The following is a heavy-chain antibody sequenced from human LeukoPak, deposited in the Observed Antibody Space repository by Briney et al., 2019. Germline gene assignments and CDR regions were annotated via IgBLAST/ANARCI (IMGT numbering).Heavy chain of an antibody. CDR3: ARDLAVAGTPLGY. J-gene: IGHJ4*02. D-gene: IGHD6-19*01. V-gene: IGHV1-2*02. Sequence: GASVKVSCKASGYTFTGYYLHWVRQAPGQGLQWMGWVNPNSGVTNYAQKFQGRVTMTRDTSICTGYMELRRLRYDDTAVYYCARDLAVAGTPLGYWGQGTLVTVSS. CDR2: VNPNSGVT. CDR1: GYTFTGYY.